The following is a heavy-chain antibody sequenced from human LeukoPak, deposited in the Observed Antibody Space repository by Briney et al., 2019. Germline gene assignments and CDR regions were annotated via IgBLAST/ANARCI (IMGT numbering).Heavy chain of an antibody. CDR1: GFTFSSHA. CDR2: ISSNGGST. Sequence: PGRSLRLSCAASGFTFSSHAMHWVRQAPGKGLEYVSAISSNGGSTYYANSVKGRFTISRDNSKNTLYLQMGSLRAEDTAVYYCAKREQSFQNGMDVWGQGTTVTVSS. J-gene: IGHJ6*02. D-gene: IGHD1-26*01. CDR3: AKREQSFQNGMDV. V-gene: IGHV3-64*01.